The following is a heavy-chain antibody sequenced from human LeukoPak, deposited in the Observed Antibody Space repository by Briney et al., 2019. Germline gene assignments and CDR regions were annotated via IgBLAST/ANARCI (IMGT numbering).Heavy chain of an antibody. CDR1: GFTFSSYA. CDR3: ARVGEFSYNFDY. CDR2: ISSDGGST. Sequence: GGSLRLSCSASGFTFSSYAMHWVRQAPGKGLEYVSAISSDGGSTYYADSVKGRFTISRDNSKNTLYLQMNSLRAEDTAVYYCARVGEFSYNFDYWGQGTLVTVSS. D-gene: IGHD3-16*01. J-gene: IGHJ4*02. V-gene: IGHV3-64*04.